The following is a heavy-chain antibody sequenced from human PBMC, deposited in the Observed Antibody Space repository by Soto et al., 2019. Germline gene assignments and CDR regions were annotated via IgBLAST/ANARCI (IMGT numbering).Heavy chain of an antibody. V-gene: IGHV1-8*01. CDR2: MNPNSGNT. J-gene: IGHJ6*02. D-gene: IGHD3-9*01. Sequence: ASXQGSCKASGYTFTSYDSNWVRQATGQWLEGMGRMNPNSGNTGYAQKFQGRVTMTRNTSISTAYMELSSLRSEDTAVYYCARGELRYFDWLPDYYYYYGMDVWGQGTTVTSP. CDR1: GYTFTSYD. CDR3: ARGELRYFDWLPDYYYYYGMDV.